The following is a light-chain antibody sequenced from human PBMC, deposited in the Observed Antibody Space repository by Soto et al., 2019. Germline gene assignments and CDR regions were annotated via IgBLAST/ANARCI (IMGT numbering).Light chain of an antibody. CDR2: GAY. CDR3: QQRYNWPIT. CDR1: QSVGNN. V-gene: IGKV3-15*01. J-gene: IGKJ5*01. Sequence: EIVMTQSPATLSVSPGERTTLSCRASQSVGNNLAWYQQKPGQTPRLLIYGAYTRATGIPARFSGSGSGTDFTLTISSLEPEDFSVYYCQQRYNWPITFGQGTRLEIK.